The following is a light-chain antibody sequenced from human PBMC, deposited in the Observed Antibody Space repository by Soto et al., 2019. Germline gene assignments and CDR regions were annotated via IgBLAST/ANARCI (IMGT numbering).Light chain of an antibody. J-gene: IGLJ1*01. CDR3: AAWADSLDVLYV. CDR2: NNN. CDR1: RSTVGTNA. Sequence: QAVVTQPPSASGTPGQRITISCSGSRSTVGTNAVNWYQQFPGTAPKLLIYNNNERPSGVPDRFSGSKSGTSASLAITGLQSEDEADYYCAAWADSLDVLYVFGTGTKLTVL. V-gene: IGLV1-44*01.